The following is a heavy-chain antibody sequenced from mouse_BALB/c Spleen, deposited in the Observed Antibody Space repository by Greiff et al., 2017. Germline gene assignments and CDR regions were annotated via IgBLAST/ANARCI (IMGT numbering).Heavy chain of an antibody. J-gene: IGHJ2*01. CDR2: ISSGGSYT. CDR3: ARGRSSYDY. D-gene: IGHD1-1*01. CDR1: GFTFSSYA. Sequence: EVKLVESGGGLVKPGGSLKLSCAASGFTFSSYAMSWVRQSPEKRLEWVAEISSGGSYTYYPDTVTGRFTISRDNAKNTLYLEMSSLRSEDTAMYYCARGRSSYDYWGQGTTLTVSS. V-gene: IGHV5-9-4*01.